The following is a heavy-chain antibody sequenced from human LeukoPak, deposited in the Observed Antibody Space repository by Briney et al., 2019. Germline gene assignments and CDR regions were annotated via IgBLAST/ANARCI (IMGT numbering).Heavy chain of an antibody. Sequence: PGGSLRLSCAASGFTFSNYWMQWVRQAPGKGLVGVSRLSPDGSSSIYADSVKGRFTVSRDNAKNTLYLQINSRRDEDTAVYYCARGDSWYFDLWGRGTQVAVSS. J-gene: IGHJ2*01. CDR1: GFTFSNYW. D-gene: IGHD3/OR15-3a*01. CDR3: ARGDSWYFDL. V-gene: IGHV3-74*01. CDR2: LSPDGSSS.